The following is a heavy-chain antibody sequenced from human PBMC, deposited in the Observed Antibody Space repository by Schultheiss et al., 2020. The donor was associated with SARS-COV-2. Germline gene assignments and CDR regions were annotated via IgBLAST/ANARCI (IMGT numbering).Heavy chain of an antibody. D-gene: IGHD2-2*01. J-gene: IGHJ6*03. V-gene: IGHV1-69*13. Sequence: SVKVSCKASGGTFSSYAISWVRQAPGQGLEWMGGIIPIFGTANYAQKFQGRVTITADESTSTAYMELSSLRSEDTAVYYCARDRYCSSTSCYLGYYYYYMDVWGKGTTVTVSS. CDR2: IIPIFGTA. CDR1: GGTFSSYA. CDR3: ARDRYCSSTSCYLGYYYYYMDV.